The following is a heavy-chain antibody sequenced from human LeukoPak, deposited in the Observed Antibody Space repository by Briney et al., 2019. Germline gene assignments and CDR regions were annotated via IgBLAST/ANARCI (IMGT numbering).Heavy chain of an antibody. D-gene: IGHD6-19*01. CDR3: AKRPGGWRYFDY. V-gene: IGHV4-38-2*02. CDR2: IYHSGST. CDR1: GYSISSGYY. Sequence: PSETLSLTCTVSGYSISSGYYWGWIRQPPGKGLEWIGSIYHSGSTYYNPSLKSRVTISVDTSKNQFSLKLSSVTAADTAVYYCAKRPGGWRYFDYWGQGTLVTVSS. J-gene: IGHJ4*02.